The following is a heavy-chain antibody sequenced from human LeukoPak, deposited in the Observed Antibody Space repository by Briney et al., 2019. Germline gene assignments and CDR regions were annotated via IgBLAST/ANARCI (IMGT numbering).Heavy chain of an antibody. CDR1: GGSISSYY. Sequence: SETLSLTCTVSGGSISSYYWSWIRQPPGKGLEWIGEINHSGSTNYNPSLKSRVTISVDTSKNQFSLKLSSVTAADTAVYYCAREYGDYEYYFDYWGQGTLVTVSS. CDR3: AREYGDYEYYFDY. V-gene: IGHV4-34*01. CDR2: INHSGST. J-gene: IGHJ4*02. D-gene: IGHD4-17*01.